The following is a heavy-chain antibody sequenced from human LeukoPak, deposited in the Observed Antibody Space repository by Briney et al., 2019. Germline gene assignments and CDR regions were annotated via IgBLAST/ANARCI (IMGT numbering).Heavy chain of an antibody. D-gene: IGHD2-15*01. CDR3: AKNGDRGAYCSGGSCYPYYYYYMDV. CDR1: GFTFSNFA. V-gene: IGHV3-30*18. Sequence: GGSLRLSCAATGFTFSNFAMHWVRQAPGKGLEWVAVVSYDGSYKYYADSVKGRFTISRDNSKNKLYLQMNSLRAEDTAIYYCAKNGDRGAYCSGGSCYPYYYYYMDVWGKGTTVTISS. J-gene: IGHJ6*03. CDR2: VSYDGSYK.